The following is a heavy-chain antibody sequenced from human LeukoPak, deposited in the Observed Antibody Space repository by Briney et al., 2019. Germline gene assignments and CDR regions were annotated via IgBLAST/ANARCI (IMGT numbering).Heavy chain of an antibody. Sequence: SETLSLTCTVSGGSISNNYWSWIRQPPGKGLEWIGYIYYTGSTHYNPSLKSRVTMSIDTSKNQFSLRLSSVTAADTAVYYCASGDTAMGTYWGQGTLVTVSS. CDR3: ASGDTAMGTY. CDR1: GGSISNNY. CDR2: IYYTGST. J-gene: IGHJ4*02. V-gene: IGHV4-59*01. D-gene: IGHD5-18*01.